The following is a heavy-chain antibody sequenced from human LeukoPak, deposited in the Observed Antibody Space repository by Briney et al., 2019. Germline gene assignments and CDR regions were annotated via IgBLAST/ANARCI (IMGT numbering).Heavy chain of an antibody. CDR2: IYYSGST. CDR3: ASLSPGSSSFDY. Sequence: SETLSLTCTVSGGSISSYYWSWIRQPPGKGLEWIGYIYYSGSTNYNPSLKSRVTISVDTSKNQFSLKLSSVTAADTAVYYCASLSPGSSSFDYWGQGTLVTVSS. J-gene: IGHJ4*02. V-gene: IGHV4-59*01. CDR1: GGSISSYY. D-gene: IGHD6-6*01.